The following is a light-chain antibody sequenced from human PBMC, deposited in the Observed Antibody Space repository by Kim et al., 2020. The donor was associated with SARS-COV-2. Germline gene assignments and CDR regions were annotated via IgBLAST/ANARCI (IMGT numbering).Light chain of an antibody. CDR3: QQYNSYPWT. V-gene: IGKV1-5*03. J-gene: IGKJ1*01. CDR1: QSISSW. Sequence: DIQMTQSPSTLSASVGDRVTITCRASQSISSWLAWYQQKPGKAPKLLIYKAYTLESGVPSRFSGSGSGTEFTLTIRSLQPDDFATYYCQQYNSYPWTFGQGTKVDIK. CDR2: KAY.